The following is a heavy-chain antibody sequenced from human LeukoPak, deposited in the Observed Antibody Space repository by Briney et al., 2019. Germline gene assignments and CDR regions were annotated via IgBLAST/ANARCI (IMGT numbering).Heavy chain of an antibody. CDR1: GFTLNTYG. CDR2: IRFDGSNK. V-gene: IGHV3-30*02. D-gene: IGHD2-2*03. J-gene: IGHJ4*02. CDR3: ARGDGYCSSASCSGN. Sequence: GGSLRLSCGASGFTLNTYGVLWARQAPGKGLEWVAYIRFDGSNKYYADSVKGRFTISRDNSKNTLYLQMKSLRPEDTAVYYCARGDGYCSSASCSGNWGQGTLVTVSS.